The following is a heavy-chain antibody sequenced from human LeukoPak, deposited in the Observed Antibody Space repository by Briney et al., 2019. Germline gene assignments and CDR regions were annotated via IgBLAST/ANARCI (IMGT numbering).Heavy chain of an antibody. CDR1: GFTFSSYA. V-gene: IGHV3-23*01. Sequence: GGSLRLSCEASGFTFSSYAMSWVRQAPGKGLAWVSVISSSADSTYYADSVRGRFTISRDNSKNTLYLQMNNLRAEDTAVYYCAKPLEKYTYGGNFDYWGQGILVTVSS. CDR3: AKPLEKYTYGGNFDY. J-gene: IGHJ4*02. D-gene: IGHD4-23*01. CDR2: ISSSADST.